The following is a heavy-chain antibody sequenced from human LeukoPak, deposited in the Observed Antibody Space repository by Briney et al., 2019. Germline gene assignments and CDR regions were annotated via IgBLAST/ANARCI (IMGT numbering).Heavy chain of an antibody. Sequence: PGGSLRLSCAASGFTFSSYGMHWVRQARGKGVGWVAVIWYDGSNKYYADSVKGRFTISRDNSKNTLYLQMNSLRDEDTAVYYCAKSARMVSPAGYWGQGTLVTVSS. CDR3: AKSARMVSPAGY. CDR1: GFTFSSYG. J-gene: IGHJ4*02. D-gene: IGHD2-8*01. CDR2: IWYDGSNK. V-gene: IGHV3-33*06.